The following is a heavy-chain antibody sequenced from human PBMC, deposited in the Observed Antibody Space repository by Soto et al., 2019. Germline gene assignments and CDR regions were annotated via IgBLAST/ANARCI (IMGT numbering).Heavy chain of an antibody. D-gene: IGHD5-18*01. V-gene: IGHV3-13*05. Sequence: EVQLVESGGGLVQPGGSLRLSCEASGFTFRNYDMHWVRQGTGKGLEWVSGISAAGDPDYADSVEGGFTIVRENAQNSFFLAMNSLRVGHLAVYYWARTDSDFYGRDLCGQATAVMVSS. CDR1: GFTFRNYD. CDR2: ISAAGDP. CDR3: ARTDSDFYGRDL. J-gene: IGHJ6*02.